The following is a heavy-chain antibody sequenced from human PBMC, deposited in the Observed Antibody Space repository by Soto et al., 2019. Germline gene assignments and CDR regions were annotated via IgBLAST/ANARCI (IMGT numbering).Heavy chain of an antibody. CDR3: ARGQVMRRPKRRDYCMDV. CDR1: GYTFTSYD. J-gene: IGHJ6*03. Sequence: ASVKVSCKASGYTFTSYDINWVRQATGQGLEWMGWMNPNSGNTGYAQKFQGRVTMTRNTSISTAYMELSSLRSEDTAVYYCARGQVMRRPKRRDYCMDVWGKGTTVTVSS. CDR2: MNPNSGNT. D-gene: IGHD2-8*01. V-gene: IGHV1-8*01.